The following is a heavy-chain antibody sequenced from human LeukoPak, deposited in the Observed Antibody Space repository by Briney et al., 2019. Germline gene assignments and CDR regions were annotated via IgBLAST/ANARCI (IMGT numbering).Heavy chain of an antibody. CDR1: DFSFTTYA. CDR3: AKDRSYYGSGSYYDYYFDY. Sequence: PGGSLRLSCAASDFSFTTYAMSWVCQAPGKGLEWVSSISGGDPTTYYADSAKGRFTISRDNSKNTLYLQMNSLGAEDTAVYYCAKDRSYYGSGSYYDYYFDYWGQGTLVTVSS. V-gene: IGHV3-23*01. CDR2: ISGGDPTT. D-gene: IGHD3-10*01. J-gene: IGHJ4*02.